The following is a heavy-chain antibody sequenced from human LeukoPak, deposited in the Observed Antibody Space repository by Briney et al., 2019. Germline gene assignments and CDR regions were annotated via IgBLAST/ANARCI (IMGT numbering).Heavy chain of an antibody. J-gene: IGHJ6*03. CDR3: AREPLVTSRGYYYHYMDV. Sequence: ASVKVSCKASGYAFTGYYMHWVRQAPGQGLEWMGWINPNSGGTNYAQKFHGRVTMTRDTSISTAYMELTRLTSDDTAVYFCAREPLVTSRGYYYHYMDVWGKGTTVTISS. CDR2: INPNSGGT. V-gene: IGHV1-2*02. CDR1: GYAFTGYY. D-gene: IGHD2-2*01.